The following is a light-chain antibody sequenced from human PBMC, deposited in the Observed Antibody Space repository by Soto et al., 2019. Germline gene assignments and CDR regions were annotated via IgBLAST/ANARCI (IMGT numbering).Light chain of an antibody. CDR3: QHYGSSPPDT. CDR2: GTS. CDR1: QSGSTKY. J-gene: IGKJ2*01. V-gene: IGKV3-20*01. Sequence: EIVLTQSPGTLSLSLGERATLSCRTSQSGSTKYVAWYQQKPGQAPSLLIYGTSNRAADVPDRFSGTGSGTDFSLTISRLEPEDFAVYYCQHYGSSPPDTFGQGTKLEI.